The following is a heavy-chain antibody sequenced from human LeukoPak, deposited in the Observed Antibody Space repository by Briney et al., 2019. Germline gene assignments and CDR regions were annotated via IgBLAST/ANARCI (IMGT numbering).Heavy chain of an antibody. Sequence: GGSLRLSCAASGFTFSSYDMHWVRQATGKGLEWVSAIGTAGDTYYPGSVKGRFTISRENAKNSLSLQMNSLRAEDTAVYYCVRQQTPHGNFDYWGQGTLVTVSS. J-gene: IGHJ4*02. CDR2: IGTAGDT. D-gene: IGHD1-26*01. V-gene: IGHV3-13*01. CDR1: GFTFSSYD. CDR3: VRQQTPHGNFDY.